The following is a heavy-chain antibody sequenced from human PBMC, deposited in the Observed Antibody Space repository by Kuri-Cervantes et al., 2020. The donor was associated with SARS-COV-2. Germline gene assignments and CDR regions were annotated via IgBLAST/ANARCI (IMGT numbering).Heavy chain of an antibody. V-gene: IGHV3-48*01. Sequence: GESLKISCAASGLTFSVYGLNWVRQAPGKGLEWVSYISSSSSTIHYADSVKGRFTISRDNAKKSLFLQMNSLRAEDTAVYFCAKVNGILGSAWYGRAHFDYWGQGTLVTVSS. CDR1: GLTFSVYG. J-gene: IGHJ4*02. D-gene: IGHD6-19*01. CDR2: ISSSSSTI. CDR3: AKVNGILGSAWYGRAHFDY.